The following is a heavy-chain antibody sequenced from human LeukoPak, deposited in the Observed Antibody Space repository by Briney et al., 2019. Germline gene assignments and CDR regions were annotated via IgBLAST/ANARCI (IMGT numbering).Heavy chain of an antibody. CDR2: IYYSGST. V-gene: IGHV4-59*01. D-gene: IGHD3-16*01. Sequence: SETLSLTCTVSGGSISSYYWSWIRQPPGKGLEWIGYIYYSGSTNYNPSLKSRVTIPVDTSKNQFSLKLSSVTAADTAVYYCARDRGGGWFDPWGQGTLVTVSS. CDR1: GGSISSYY. J-gene: IGHJ5*02. CDR3: ARDRGGGWFDP.